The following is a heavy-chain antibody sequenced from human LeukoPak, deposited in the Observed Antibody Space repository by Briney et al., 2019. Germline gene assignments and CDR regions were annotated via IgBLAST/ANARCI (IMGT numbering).Heavy chain of an antibody. D-gene: IGHD4-17*01. CDR3: ARVGPTDDYGDSHDAFDI. CDR1: GGSVSSSF. J-gene: IGHJ3*02. Sequence: PSETLSLTCSVSGGSVSSSFWSWIRQPPGKGLEWIGHIYYSGSTNYNPSLKSRVTISVDTSKNHFSLKVTSVTAADTAVYYCARVGPTDDYGDSHDAFDIWDQGTLVAVSS. CDR2: IYYSGST. V-gene: IGHV4-59*02.